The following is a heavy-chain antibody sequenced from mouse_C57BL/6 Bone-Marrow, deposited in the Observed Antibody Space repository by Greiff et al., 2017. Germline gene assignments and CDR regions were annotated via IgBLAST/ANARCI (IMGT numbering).Heavy chain of an antibody. D-gene: IGHD1-1*01. CDR2: IRNKANGYTT. CDR3: ARDGIYAMDY. J-gene: IGHJ4*01. V-gene: IGHV7-3*01. Sequence: EVQVVESGGGLVQPGGSLSLSCAASGFTFTDYYMSWVRQPPGKALEWLGFIRNKANGYTTAYSASVNGRFTISRDNYQSILYLHMIALEDEARASYACARDGIYAMDYWGQGTSVTVSS. CDR1: GFTFTDYY.